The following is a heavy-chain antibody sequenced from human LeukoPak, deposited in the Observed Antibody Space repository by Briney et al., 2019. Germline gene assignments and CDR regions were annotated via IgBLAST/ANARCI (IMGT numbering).Heavy chain of an antibody. CDR3: ARRIGVVVAATPVDY. J-gene: IGHJ4*02. Sequence: GGSLRLPCAASGFTFSSYSMNWVRQAPGKGLEWVSSISSSSSYIYYADSVKGRFTISRDNAKNSLYLQMNSLRAEDTAVYYCARRIGVVVAATPVDYWGQGTLVTVSS. CDR1: GFTFSSYS. CDR2: ISSSSSYI. V-gene: IGHV3-21*01. D-gene: IGHD2-15*01.